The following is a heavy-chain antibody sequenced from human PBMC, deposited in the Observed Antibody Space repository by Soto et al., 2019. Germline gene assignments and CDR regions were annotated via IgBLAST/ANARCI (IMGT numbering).Heavy chain of an antibody. V-gene: IGHV3-23*01. D-gene: IGHD2-15*01. J-gene: IGHJ4*02. CDR3: AKDLCSGGSCYSGYFDY. CDR2: ISGSGGST. CDR1: GFTFTTYA. Sequence: EVQLSESGGGLAQPGGSLRLSCTASGFTFTTYAMTWVRQAPGKGLEWVSSISGSGGSTYYAESVKGRFSISRDNSKNTLYLQMNSVRADDTAVYFCAKDLCSGGSCYSGYFDYWGQGALVTVSS.